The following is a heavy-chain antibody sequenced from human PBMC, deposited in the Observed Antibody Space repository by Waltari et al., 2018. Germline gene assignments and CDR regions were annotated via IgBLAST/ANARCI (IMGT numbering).Heavy chain of an antibody. CDR1: GGSFRDFY. Sequence: QVQLQQWGAGLLKPSETLSLTCRVYGGSFRDFYWTWIRQPPGKGLEWIVEINHSGRTNYNPSLKSRLTISVDTSKSQFSLRLSSVTAADTAVYYCARLSGSGTPQWNFDFWGRGTLVTVSS. V-gene: IGHV4-34*01. D-gene: IGHD3-10*01. J-gene: IGHJ2*01. CDR3: ARLSGSGTPQWNFDF. CDR2: INHSGRT.